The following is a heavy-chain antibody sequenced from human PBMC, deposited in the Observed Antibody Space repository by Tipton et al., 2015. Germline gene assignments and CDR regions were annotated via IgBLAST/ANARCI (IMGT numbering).Heavy chain of an antibody. V-gene: IGHV3-74*03. CDR2: IRDDGRDT. CDR1: GFTFSSHW. D-gene: IGHD1-26*01. J-gene: IGHJ4*01. Sequence: ALRLSCAASGFTFSSHWMHWVRQAPGKGLVWVSRIRDDGRDTTYADSVKGRFTISRDNAKNTLYLQMNSLRAEDTAVYYCARRMPVGSSLDYWGQGTRVTVSS. CDR3: ARRMPVGSSLDY.